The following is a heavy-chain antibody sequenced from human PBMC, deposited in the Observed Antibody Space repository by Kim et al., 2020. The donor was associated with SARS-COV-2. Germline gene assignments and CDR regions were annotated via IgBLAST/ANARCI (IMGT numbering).Heavy chain of an antibody. J-gene: IGHJ6*02. CDR3: ARTLEWTYGSPYYYSGMDV. CDR1: GFTFSSYS. CDR2: ISSSSRYI. V-gene: IGHV3-21*01. Sequence: GGSLRLSCAVSGFTFSSYSMNWVRQAPGKGLEWVSSISSSSRYIYYADSVKGRFTISRDNAKNSLYLQMNSLRAEDTAVYYCARTLEWTYGSPYYYSGMDVWGQGTTVTVSS. D-gene: IGHD3-10*01.